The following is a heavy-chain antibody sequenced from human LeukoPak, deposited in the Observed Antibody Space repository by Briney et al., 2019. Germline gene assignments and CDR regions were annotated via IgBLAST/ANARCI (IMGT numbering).Heavy chain of an antibody. V-gene: IGHV3-33*01. CDR1: GFTFSSYG. Sequence: GGSLRLSCAASGFTFSSYGMHWVRQAPGKGLEWVAVIWYDGSNKYYADSVKGRFTISRDNSKNTLYLQMNSLRAEDTAVYYCARGVTAGPSYYYYYYMDVWGKGTTVTVSS. CDR3: ARGVTAGPSYYYYYYMDV. D-gene: IGHD6-13*01. CDR2: IWYDGSNK. J-gene: IGHJ6*03.